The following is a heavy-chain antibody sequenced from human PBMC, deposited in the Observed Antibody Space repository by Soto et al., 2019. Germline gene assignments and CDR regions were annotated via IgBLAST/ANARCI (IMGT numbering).Heavy chain of an antibody. Sequence: QVQLVQSGAEVKKPGSSVKVSCKASGGTFSSYAISWVRQAPGQGLEWMGGIIPIFDTANYAQKFQGRVTITADESTSPAYMELSSLRSEDTAVYYCARMSRNGYNYPVFYYYGMDVWGQGTTVTVSS. CDR3: ARMSRNGYNYPVFYYYGMDV. CDR1: GGTFSSYA. CDR2: IIPIFDTA. D-gene: IGHD1-1*01. J-gene: IGHJ6*02. V-gene: IGHV1-69*12.